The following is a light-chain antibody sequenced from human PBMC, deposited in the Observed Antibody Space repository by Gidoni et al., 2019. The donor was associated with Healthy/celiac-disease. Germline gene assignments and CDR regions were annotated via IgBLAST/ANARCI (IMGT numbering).Light chain of an antibody. Sequence: EIVLTQSPASLSLSPGERATLSCGASQSVSRSYLAWYQQKAGMAPRLLIYDASSRATGIPDRFSGSGSGTDFSLPISRLEPEAFAVYYCQQYGSSPPITFGQGTRLELQ. CDR2: DAS. V-gene: IGKV3D-20*01. J-gene: IGKJ5*01. CDR1: QSVSRSY. CDR3: QQYGSSPPIT.